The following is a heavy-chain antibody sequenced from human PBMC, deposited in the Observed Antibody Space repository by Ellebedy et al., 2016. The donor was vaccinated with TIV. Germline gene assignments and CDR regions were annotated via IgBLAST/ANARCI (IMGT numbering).Heavy chain of an antibody. CDR2: SSPNGGGT. Sequence: AASVKVSCKASGYTFTDYRLDWVRQAPGLGLEWMGWSSPNGGGTHYAQKFQGRVSMTGDTSISTAYLELSRLTYDDTAVYYCARDYWGSYEYWGQGTLVTVSS. CDR1: GYTFTDYR. J-gene: IGHJ4*02. D-gene: IGHD1-26*01. V-gene: IGHV1-2*02. CDR3: ARDYWGSYEY.